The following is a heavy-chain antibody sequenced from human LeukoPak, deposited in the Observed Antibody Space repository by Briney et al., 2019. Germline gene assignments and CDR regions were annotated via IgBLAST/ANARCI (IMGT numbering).Heavy chain of an antibody. CDR3: AVVEGQPNYYYYMDV. CDR2: INHSGST. J-gene: IGHJ6*03. Sequence: PSETLSLTCAVYGGSFSGYYWSWIRQPPGKGLEWIGEINHSGSTNYNPSLKSRVTISVDTSKNQFSLNLSSVTAADTAVYFCAVVEGQPNYYYYMDVWGKGTTVTVSS. D-gene: IGHD6-13*01. CDR1: GGSFSGYY. V-gene: IGHV4-34*01.